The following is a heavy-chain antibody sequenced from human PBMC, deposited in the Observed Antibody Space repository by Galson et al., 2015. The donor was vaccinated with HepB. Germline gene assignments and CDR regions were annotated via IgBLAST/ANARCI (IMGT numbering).Heavy chain of an antibody. J-gene: IGHJ3*02. CDR3: ARVFYDSSGYPSVFAFDI. D-gene: IGHD3-22*01. CDR1: GFTFSSYW. Sequence: SLRLSCAASGFTFSSYWMSWVRQAPGKGLEWVANIKQDGSEKYYVDSVKGRFTISRDNAKNSLYLQMNSLRAEDTAVYYCARVFYDSSGYPSVFAFDIWGQGTMVTVSS. CDR2: IKQDGSEK. V-gene: IGHV3-7*03.